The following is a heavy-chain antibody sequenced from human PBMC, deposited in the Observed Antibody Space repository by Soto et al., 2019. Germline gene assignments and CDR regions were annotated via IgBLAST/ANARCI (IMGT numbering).Heavy chain of an antibody. J-gene: IGHJ5*02. D-gene: IGHD1-20*01. CDR2: ISAYNGNT. V-gene: IGHV1-18*04. CDR3: ARSHNNWNCFDP. Sequence: ASVKVSCKASGYTFTSYGISWVRQAPGQGLEWMGWISAYNGNTNYAQKLQGRVTMTTDTSTSTAYMELRSLRSDDTAVYYCARSHNNWNCFDPWGQGPLVTVSS. CDR1: GYTFTSYG.